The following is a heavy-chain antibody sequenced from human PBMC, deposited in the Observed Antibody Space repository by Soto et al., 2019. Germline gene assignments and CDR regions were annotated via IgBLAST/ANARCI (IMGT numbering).Heavy chain of an antibody. CDR1: GFTVSSYS. CDR2: IYSGGST. D-gene: IGHD6-19*01. CDR3: ARGGNKGSGWGSEASDI. Sequence: EVQLVETGGGVIQPGGSLRLSCKASGFTVSSYSMSWVRQAPGKGLEWVSGIYSGGSTYYADSVKGRFTKSRDKYKNTLYLQMNSRRAEDTAMDYCARGGNKGSGWGSEASDIWGPGTMVTVSA. J-gene: IGHJ3*02. V-gene: IGHV3-53*02.